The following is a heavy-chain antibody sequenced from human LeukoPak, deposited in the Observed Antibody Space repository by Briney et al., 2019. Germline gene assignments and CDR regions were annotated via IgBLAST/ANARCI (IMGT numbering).Heavy chain of an antibody. CDR2: ISGDGGST. Sequence: GGSLRLSCAASGFTFDDYAMNWVRQAPGKGLEWVSLISGDGGSTYYADSVKGRFTTSRDNSKNSLYLQMNSLRTEDTALYYCVNSGYSSSWYSWFDPWGQGTLVSVPS. V-gene: IGHV3-43*02. CDR3: VNSGYSSSWYSWFDP. J-gene: IGHJ5*02. D-gene: IGHD6-13*01. CDR1: GFTFDDYA.